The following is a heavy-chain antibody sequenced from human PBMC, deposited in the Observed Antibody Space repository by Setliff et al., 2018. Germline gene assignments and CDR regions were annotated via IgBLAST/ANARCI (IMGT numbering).Heavy chain of an antibody. CDR1: GGSISSSNW. J-gene: IGHJ4*02. V-gene: IGHV4-4*02. D-gene: IGHD4-4*01. Sequence: LSLTCAVSGGSISSSNWWSWVRQAPGKGLEWIGEIHHGGTTNYNPSLKSRVTMSVDKSKNQFSLKLSSVTAADTAVYYCARREMTTVTTGGIDYWGQGTLVTVSS. CDR3: ARREMTTVTTGGIDY. CDR2: IHHGGTT.